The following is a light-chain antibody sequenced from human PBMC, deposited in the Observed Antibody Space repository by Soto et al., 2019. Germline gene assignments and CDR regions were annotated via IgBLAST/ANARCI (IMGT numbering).Light chain of an antibody. CDR3: QQYNNWPRT. Sequence: PGERATLSCRASQSVGSNYLAWYQQKPGQAPRLLIHGASSRATGIPDRFSGSRSGTEFTLTICRLQSEDLSVYYRQQYNNWPRTFGQGTRLEI. CDR1: QSVGSN. V-gene: IGKV3D-15*01. J-gene: IGKJ5*01. CDR2: GAS.